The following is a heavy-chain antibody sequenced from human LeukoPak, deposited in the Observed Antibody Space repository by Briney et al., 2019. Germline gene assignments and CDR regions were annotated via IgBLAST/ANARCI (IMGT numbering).Heavy chain of an antibody. V-gene: IGHV3-23*01. CDR1: GFTFSTYG. J-gene: IGHJ3*02. Sequence: GGSLRLSCVASGFTFSTYGMSWVRQAPGKGLEWVSAISGSGGSTYYADSVKGRFTISRDNSKSTLYLQVNSLRAEDTAVYYCARGSRLGVVGRDAFDIWGQGTVVTVSS. CDR3: ARGSRLGVVGRDAFDI. D-gene: IGHD3-3*01. CDR2: ISGSGGST.